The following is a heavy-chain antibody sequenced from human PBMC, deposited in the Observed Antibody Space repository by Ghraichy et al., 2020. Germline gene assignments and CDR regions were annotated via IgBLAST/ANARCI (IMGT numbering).Heavy chain of an antibody. V-gene: IGHV2-70*11. J-gene: IGHJ5*02. Sequence: SGPTLVKPTQTLTLTCTFSGFSLSSTAMCVSWIRQPPGKALEWLARIDWDDDKYYSTSLKTRLTISKDTSKNQVVLTMTNMDPVDTATYYCARARRGHCTSSSDCSPDNWFDPWGQGTLVTVSS. CDR2: IDWDDDK. CDR3: ARARRGHCTSSSDCSPDNWFDP. CDR1: GFSLSSTAMC. D-gene: IGHD2-2*01.